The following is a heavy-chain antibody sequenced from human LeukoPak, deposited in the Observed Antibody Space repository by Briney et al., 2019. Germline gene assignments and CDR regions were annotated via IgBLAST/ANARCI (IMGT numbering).Heavy chain of an antibody. CDR2: IRYDGSNK. J-gene: IGHJ4*02. D-gene: IGHD3-3*01. CDR3: AKDGIRDVLRFLEWSNFDY. CDR1: GFTFSSYG. Sequence: GGSLRLSCAASGFTFSSYGMHWVRQAPGKGLERVAFIRYDGSNKYYADSVKGRFTISRDNSKNTLYLQMNSLRAEDTAVYYCAKDGIRDVLRFLEWSNFDYWGQGTLVTVSS. V-gene: IGHV3-30*02.